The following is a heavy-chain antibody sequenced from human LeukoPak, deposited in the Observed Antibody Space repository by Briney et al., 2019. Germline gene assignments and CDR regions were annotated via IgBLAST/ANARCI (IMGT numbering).Heavy chain of an antibody. D-gene: IGHD1-1*01. V-gene: IGHV3-74*01. CDR2: INSDGSST. CDR1: GFTFSSYW. J-gene: IGHJ6*02. CDR3: ARWYSYGMDV. Sequence: GGSLRLSCAASGFTFSSYWMHWVPQAPGKGLVWVSRINSDGSSTSHADSVKGRFTISRGNAKNTLYLQMNSLRAEDTAVYYCARWYSYGMDVWGQGTTVTVSS.